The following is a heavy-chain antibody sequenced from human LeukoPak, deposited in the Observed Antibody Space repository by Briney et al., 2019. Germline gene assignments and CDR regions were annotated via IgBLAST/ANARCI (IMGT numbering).Heavy chain of an antibody. CDR2: INHSGST. CDR1: GGSFSGYY. Sequence: SETLSLTCAVYGGSFSGYYWSWIRQPPGKGLEWIGEINHSGSTNYNLSLKSRVTISVDTSKNQFSLKLSSVTAADTAVYYCARGPRLVVPAAKDYYGMDVWGQGTTVTVSS. D-gene: IGHD2-2*01. J-gene: IGHJ6*02. V-gene: IGHV4-34*01. CDR3: ARGPRLVVPAAKDYYGMDV.